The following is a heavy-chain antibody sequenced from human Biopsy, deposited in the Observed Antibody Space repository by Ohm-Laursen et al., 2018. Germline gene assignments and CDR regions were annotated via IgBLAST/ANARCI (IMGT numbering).Heavy chain of an antibody. CDR1: GGTFINYA. CDR3: ARNTGWYGDLYYFDY. D-gene: IGHD6-19*01. Sequence: SSVKVSCKTSGGTFINYAISWVRQAPGQGLEWMGMINPSGSTTSYPQIFQGRVTMTRDTSKSTVYMELSSLRSADTAVYFCARNTGWYGDLYYFDYWGQGTLVTVSS. J-gene: IGHJ4*02. V-gene: IGHV1-46*01. CDR2: INPSGSTT.